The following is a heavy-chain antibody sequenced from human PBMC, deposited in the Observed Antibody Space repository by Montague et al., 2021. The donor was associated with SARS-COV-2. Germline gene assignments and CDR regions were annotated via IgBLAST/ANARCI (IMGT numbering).Heavy chain of an antibody. V-gene: IGHV4-34*01. J-gene: IGHJ4*02. CDR2: INHRGST. D-gene: IGHD2-15*01. Sequence: SETLSLTCAVYGGSFSVYYWSWIRQPPGKGLEWIGEINHRGSTNNNPSLKTRVTISIDTSKNQFSLKLSSVTAADTAVYYCARVQEVSATNGDFNYWGQGTPVTVSS. CDR1: GGSFSVYY. CDR3: ARVQEVSATNGDFNY.